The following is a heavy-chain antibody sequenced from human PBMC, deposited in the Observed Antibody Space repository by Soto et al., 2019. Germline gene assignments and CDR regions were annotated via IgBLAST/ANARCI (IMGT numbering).Heavy chain of an antibody. D-gene: IGHD1-26*01. J-gene: IGHJ4*02. V-gene: IGHV1-69*06. CDR1: GGTFKTYT. CDR3: ATWRTYSGSYCFDY. Sequence: QVQLVQCGAELKKPGSSVNVSCAASGGTFKTYTINWVRQAPGQGLEWIGQIIPMYDSANYAQRFQGRVTISADKSTNIAYMELSGLRSEDTALYYCATWRTYSGSYCFDYWGQGTLVSVSS. CDR2: IIPMYDSA.